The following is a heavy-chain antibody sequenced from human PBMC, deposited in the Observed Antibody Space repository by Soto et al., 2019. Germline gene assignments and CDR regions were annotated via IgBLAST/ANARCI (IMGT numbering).Heavy chain of an antibody. D-gene: IGHD3-22*01. CDR3: ARVDYDSSGYCYYYYYYMDV. J-gene: IGHJ6*03. Sequence: GGSLRLSCAASGFTFSSYWMSWVRQAPGKGLEWVANIKQDGSEKYYVDSVKGRFTISRDNAKNSLYLQMNSLRAEDTAVYYCARVDYDSSGYCYYYYYYMDVWGKGTTVTVSS. CDR2: IKQDGSEK. CDR1: GFTFSSYW. V-gene: IGHV3-7*03.